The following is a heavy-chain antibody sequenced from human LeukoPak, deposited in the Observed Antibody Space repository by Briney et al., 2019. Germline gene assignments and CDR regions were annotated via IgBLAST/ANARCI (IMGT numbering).Heavy chain of an antibody. V-gene: IGHV4-38-2*02. J-gene: IGHJ6*03. Sequence: SETLSLTCTVSGYSISSGYYWGWIRQPPGKGLEWIGSIYHSGSTYYNPSLKSRVTISVDKSKNQFSLKLSSVTAADTAMYYCARIRGYGSDYYYYYMDVWDKGTTVTVSS. D-gene: IGHD6-19*01. CDR2: IYHSGST. CDR3: ARIRGYGSDYYYYYMDV. CDR1: GYSISSGYY.